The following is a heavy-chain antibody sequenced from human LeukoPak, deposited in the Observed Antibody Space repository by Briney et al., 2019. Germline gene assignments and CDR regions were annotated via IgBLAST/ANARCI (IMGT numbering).Heavy chain of an antibody. Sequence: GGSLRLSCAASGFTFTNYWMNWVRQAPGKGLEWVANLKQDGSEKNYVDSVKGRFTISRDNAKNSLYLQMNSLRVEDTAVYYCARERVTTTSFDYWGQGVLVTVSS. CDR1: GFTFTNYW. V-gene: IGHV3-7*01. D-gene: IGHD2/OR15-2a*01. CDR3: ARERVTTTSFDY. J-gene: IGHJ4*02. CDR2: LKQDGSEK.